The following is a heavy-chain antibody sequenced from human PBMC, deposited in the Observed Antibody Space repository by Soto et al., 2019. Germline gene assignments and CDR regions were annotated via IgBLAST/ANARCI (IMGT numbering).Heavy chain of an antibody. Sequence: ASVKVSCKASGYTFTGYYMNWVRQAPGQGLEWMGWINPNSGGTNYAQKFQGWVTMTRDTSISTTYMELSRLRSDDTAVYYCARGPYDSSGSQCAFDIWGQGTMVTVSS. CDR1: GYTFTGYY. D-gene: IGHD3-22*01. CDR2: INPNSGGT. V-gene: IGHV1-2*04. CDR3: ARGPYDSSGSQCAFDI. J-gene: IGHJ3*02.